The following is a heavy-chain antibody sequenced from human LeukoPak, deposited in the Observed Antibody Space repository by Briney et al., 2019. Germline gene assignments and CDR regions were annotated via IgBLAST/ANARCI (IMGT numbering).Heavy chain of an antibody. Sequence: GGSLRLSCAASGFTFSSYSMNWVRQAPGKGLEWVSSISSSSSYIYYADSVKGRFTISRDNSKNTLYLQMNSLRAEDTAVYYCAKVPESSGDVFDIWGQGTMVTVSS. CDR1: GFTFSSYS. CDR3: AKVPESSGDVFDI. V-gene: IGHV3-21*01. D-gene: IGHD3-22*01. CDR2: ISSSSSYI. J-gene: IGHJ3*02.